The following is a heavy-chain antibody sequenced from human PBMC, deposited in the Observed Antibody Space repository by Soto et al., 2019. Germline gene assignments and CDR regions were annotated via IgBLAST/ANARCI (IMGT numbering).Heavy chain of an antibody. CDR2: ISSNGGST. V-gene: IGHV3-64D*06. D-gene: IGHD2-21*02. J-gene: IGHJ6*02. CDR3: VKEYVTPSCTYYYYGMDV. CDR1: GFTFSSYA. Sequence: GGSLRLSCSASGFTFSSYAMHWVRQAPGKGLEYVSAISSNGGSTYYADSVKGRFTISRDNSKNTLYLQMSSLRAEDTAVYYCVKEYVTPSCTYYYYGMDVWGQGTTVTVSS.